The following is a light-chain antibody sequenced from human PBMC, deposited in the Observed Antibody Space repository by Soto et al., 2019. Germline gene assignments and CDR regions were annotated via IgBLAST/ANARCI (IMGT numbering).Light chain of an antibody. Sequence: EIVMTQYPATLSVSPGERATLSCRASQTVSNNLAWYQLKPGQAPRLLFYSSSTRATGVPARFSGSRSGTDFTLIISSLQSEDFAVYYCQQYNSGPLTFGGGTKVETK. CDR2: SSS. CDR3: QQYNSGPLT. CDR1: QTVSNN. V-gene: IGKV3-15*01. J-gene: IGKJ4*01.